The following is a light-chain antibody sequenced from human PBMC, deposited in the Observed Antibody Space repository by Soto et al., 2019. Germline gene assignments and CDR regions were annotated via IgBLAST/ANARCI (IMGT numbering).Light chain of an antibody. CDR1: QSISSW. Sequence: DIQMTQSPSTLSASVGDRVTITCRASQSISSWLAWYQQKPGKGPKLLIYDASSLESGVRSRISGSGSGTEFTLTISSLQPDDFATYYCQQYNRPWTLGQGTKVEIK. J-gene: IGKJ1*01. CDR2: DAS. CDR3: QQYNRPWT. V-gene: IGKV1-5*01.